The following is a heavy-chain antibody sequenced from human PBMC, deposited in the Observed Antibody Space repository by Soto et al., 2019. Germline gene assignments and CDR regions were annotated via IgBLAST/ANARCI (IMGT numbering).Heavy chain of an antibody. V-gene: IGHV3-21*01. J-gene: IGHJ6*02. CDR1: GFTVSSNY. CDR2: ISSSSSYI. Sequence: GGSLRLSCAASGFTVSSNYMNWVRQAPGKGLEWVSSISSSSSYIYYADSVKGRFTISRDNAKNSLYLQMNSLRAEDTAVYYCARATHYYYGMDVWGQGTTVTVSS. CDR3: ARATHYYYGMDV.